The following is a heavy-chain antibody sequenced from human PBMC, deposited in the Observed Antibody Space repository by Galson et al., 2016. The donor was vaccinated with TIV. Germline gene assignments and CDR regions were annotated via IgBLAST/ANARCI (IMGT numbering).Heavy chain of an antibody. Sequence: SLRLSCAASGFTFSSYAMTWVRQAPGKGLEWVTAISGGGGNIYYADSVKGRFTISRDNSKNTLYMQMNSLRAEDTAVYYCVKVRSSGFTYYYAMDVWGQGTTVTVSS. CDR1: GFTFSSYA. J-gene: IGHJ6*02. CDR3: VKVRSSGFTYYYAMDV. CDR2: ISGGGGNI. V-gene: IGHV3-23*01. D-gene: IGHD6-19*01.